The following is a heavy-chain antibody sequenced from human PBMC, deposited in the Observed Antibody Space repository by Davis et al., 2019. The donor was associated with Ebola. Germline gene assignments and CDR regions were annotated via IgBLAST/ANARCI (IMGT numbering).Heavy chain of an antibody. V-gene: IGHV4-61*02. Sequence: PSETLSLTCTVSGGSISSGSYYWSWIRQPAGKGPEWIGPIYTSGSTNYNPSLKSRVTISVDTSKNQFSLKLSSVTAADTAVYYCARERSGYSSSWYDEYFQHWGQGTLVTVSS. D-gene: IGHD6-13*01. CDR3: ARERSGYSSSWYDEYFQH. J-gene: IGHJ1*01. CDR1: GGSISSGSYY. CDR2: IYTSGST.